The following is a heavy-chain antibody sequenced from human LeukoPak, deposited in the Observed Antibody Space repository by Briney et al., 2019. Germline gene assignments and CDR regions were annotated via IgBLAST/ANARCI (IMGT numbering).Heavy chain of an antibody. J-gene: IGHJ3*02. D-gene: IGHD6-13*01. CDR2: INPDSGYT. V-gene: IGHV1-2*02. CDR1: GYTFTDYY. CDR3: ARVQQQLGDAFDI. Sequence: ASVKDSCKTSGYTFTDYYIHWVRQAPGQGLEWMGWINPDSGYTNYAQKFQGRVTMTRDTSINTAYMELRSLRSDDTAVYYCARVQQQLGDAFDIWGQGTMVTVSS.